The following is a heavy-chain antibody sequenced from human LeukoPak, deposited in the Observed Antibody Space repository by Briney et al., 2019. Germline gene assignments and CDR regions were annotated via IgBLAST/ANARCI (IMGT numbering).Heavy chain of an antibody. D-gene: IGHD6-19*01. CDR1: GFTFSDYY. CDR3: ARRSGIAVAGAFDY. Sequence: GGSLRLPCAASGFTFSDYYMSWIRQAPGKGLEWVSYISSSGSTIYYADSVKGRFTISRDNSKNTLYLQMNSLRAEDTAVYYCARRSGIAVAGAFDYWGQGTLVTVSS. CDR2: ISSSGSTI. V-gene: IGHV3-11*01. J-gene: IGHJ4*02.